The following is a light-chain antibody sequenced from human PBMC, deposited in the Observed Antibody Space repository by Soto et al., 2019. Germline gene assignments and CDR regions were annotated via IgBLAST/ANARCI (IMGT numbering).Light chain of an antibody. CDR1: QSVSSSY. Sequence: EILLTXSXGXXXLXXXEXAPLXCRASQSVSSSYLAWYQQKPGQAPRLLIYGASSRATGIPDRFSGSGSGTDFTLTISRLEPEDFAVYYCQQYGSSRATFGQGTRLEI. V-gene: IGKV3-20*01. CDR2: GAS. CDR3: QQYGSSRAT. J-gene: IGKJ5*01.